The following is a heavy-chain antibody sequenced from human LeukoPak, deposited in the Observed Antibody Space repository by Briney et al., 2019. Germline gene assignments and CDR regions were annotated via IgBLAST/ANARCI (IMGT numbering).Heavy chain of an antibody. Sequence: GGSLRLSCAASGFTISSYWMSWVRQAPGKGLVWVSPINPDGTVTTYADSVKGRFTISRDNAKNTLYLQMNSLRAEDTAVYYCVRDSPSGFFDLWGRGTLVTVSS. CDR2: INPDGTVT. D-gene: IGHD6-19*01. CDR1: GFTISSYW. V-gene: IGHV3-74*01. CDR3: VRDSPSGFFDL. J-gene: IGHJ2*01.